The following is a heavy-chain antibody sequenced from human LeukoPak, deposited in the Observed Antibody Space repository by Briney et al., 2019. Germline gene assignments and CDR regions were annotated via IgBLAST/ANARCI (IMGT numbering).Heavy chain of an antibody. Sequence: SETLSLTCTVSGFSINNGYYWGWIRQPPGRGLEWIGSMYHSGSTYYNPSLKSRVTISVDTSKNQFSLKLSSVTAADTAVYYCARARVHYSSGWYIGNWFDPWGQGTLVTVSS. CDR2: MYHSGST. D-gene: IGHD6-19*01. CDR1: GFSINNGYY. CDR3: ARARVHYSSGWYIGNWFDP. V-gene: IGHV4-38-2*02. J-gene: IGHJ5*02.